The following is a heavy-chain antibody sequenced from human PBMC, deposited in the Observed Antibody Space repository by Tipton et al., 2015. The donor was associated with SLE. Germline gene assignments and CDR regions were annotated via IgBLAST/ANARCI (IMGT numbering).Heavy chain of an antibody. CDR1: GGSFSGYY. CDR2: INHSGST. V-gene: IGHV4-34*01. CDR3: ARGPFDI. J-gene: IGHJ3*02. Sequence: TLSLTCAVFGGSFSGYYWTWIRQSPGKGLGWIGEINHSGSTKYNPSLKSRVTISVDTSKNQFSLILTPVTAADTAVYYCARGPFDIWGQGTMVTVSS.